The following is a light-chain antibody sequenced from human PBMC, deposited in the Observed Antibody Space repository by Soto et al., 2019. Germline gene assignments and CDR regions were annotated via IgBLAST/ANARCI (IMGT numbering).Light chain of an antibody. V-gene: IGKV1-39*01. CDR1: QSISSY. J-gene: IGKJ5*01. CDR3: QQSYSTPPIT. Sequence: DIQMTQSPSSLSASVGDRVSITCRASQSISSYLNWYQQKPGKAPKLLIYGASNLQSGVPSRFSGRASGTDFTLTISSLQPEDFGTYFCQQSYSTPPITFGQGTRLDIK. CDR2: GAS.